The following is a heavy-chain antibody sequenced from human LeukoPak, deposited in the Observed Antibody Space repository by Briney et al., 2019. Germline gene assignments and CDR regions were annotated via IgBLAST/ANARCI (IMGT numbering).Heavy chain of an antibody. CDR2: ISYDGSNK. D-gene: IGHD1-26*01. J-gene: IGHJ4*02. V-gene: IGHV3-30-3*01. CDR3: ARKDSGSYLN. Sequence: GGSLRLSCAASGFTFSSYAMHWVRQAPGKGLEWVAVISYDGSNKYYADSVKDRFTISRDNSKNTLYLQMNSLRAEDTAVYYCARKDSGSYLNWGQGTLVTVSS. CDR1: GFTFSSYA.